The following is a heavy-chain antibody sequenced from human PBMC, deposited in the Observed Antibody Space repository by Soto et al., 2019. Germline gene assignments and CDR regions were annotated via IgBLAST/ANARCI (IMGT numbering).Heavy chain of an antibody. CDR2: ISAYNGNT. J-gene: IGHJ6*02. CDR3: ARTYDFWSGFYGMDV. D-gene: IGHD3-3*01. V-gene: IGHV1-18*01. Sequence: ASVKVSCKASGYTFTSYGISWVRQAPGQGLEWMGWISAYNGNTNYAQKLQGRVTMTTDTSTSTAYMELRSLRSDDTAAYYCARTYDFWSGFYGMDVWGQGTKVTVYS. CDR1: GYTFTSYG.